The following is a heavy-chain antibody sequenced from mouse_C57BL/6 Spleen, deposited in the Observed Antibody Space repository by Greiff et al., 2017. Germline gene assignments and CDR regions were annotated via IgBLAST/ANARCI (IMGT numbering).Heavy chain of an antibody. J-gene: IGHJ3*01. Sequence: ESGPGLVKPSQSLSLTCSVTGYSITSGYYWNWIRQFPGNKLEWMGYISYDGSNNYNPSLKNRISITRDTSKNQFFLKLNSVTTEDTATYYCARAGRGYPWFAYWGQGTLVTVSA. V-gene: IGHV3-6*01. CDR1: GYSITSGYY. D-gene: IGHD2-2*01. CDR2: ISYDGSN. CDR3: ARAGRGYPWFAY.